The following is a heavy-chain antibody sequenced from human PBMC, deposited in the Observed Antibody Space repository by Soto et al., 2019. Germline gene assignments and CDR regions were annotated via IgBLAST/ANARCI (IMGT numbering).Heavy chain of an antibody. Sequence: SETLSLTCTVSRGSISSYYWGWLRQPPGKXLEWIEYIYYSWSTNYNPSLKSRVTISVHTAKSQFSLKLSSVTAADTAVYYCARDLGRAAAGLLRGYGMWVRVQGTTGTVSS. D-gene: IGHD6-13*01. CDR2: IYYSWST. V-gene: IGHV4-59*01. J-gene: IGHJ6*02. CDR1: RGSISSYY. CDR3: ARDLGRAAAGLLRGYGMWV.